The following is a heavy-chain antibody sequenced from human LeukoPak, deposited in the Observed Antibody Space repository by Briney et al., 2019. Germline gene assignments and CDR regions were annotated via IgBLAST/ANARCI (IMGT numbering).Heavy chain of an antibody. V-gene: IGHV3-48*04. J-gene: IGHJ4*02. CDR3: ARLYDSSGLVDH. CDR1: GFTFSSYS. Sequence: QSGGSLRLSCAASGFTFSSYSMNWVRQAPGKGLEWVSYISSSSSTIYYADSVKGRFTISRDIAKNSLYLQMNSLRAEDTAVYYCARLYDSSGLVDHWGQETLVTVSS. D-gene: IGHD3-22*01. CDR2: ISSSSSTI.